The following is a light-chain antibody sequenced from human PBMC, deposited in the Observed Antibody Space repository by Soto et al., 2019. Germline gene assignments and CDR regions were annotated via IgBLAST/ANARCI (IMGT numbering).Light chain of an antibody. CDR1: QSVSSSY. CDR3: QQXTSSPYT. Sequence: EIVLTQSPGTLSLSPGERATLSCRASQSVSSSYLAWYQQKPGQAPRLLIYGASSRATGIPDRFSGSGSGTDFTLTISRLEPEXXXVXXXQQXTSSPYTFGQGTKLEIK. V-gene: IGKV3-20*01. CDR2: GAS. J-gene: IGKJ2*01.